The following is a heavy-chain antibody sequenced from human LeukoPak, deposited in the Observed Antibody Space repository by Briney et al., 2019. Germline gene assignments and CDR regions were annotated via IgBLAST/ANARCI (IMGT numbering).Heavy chain of an antibody. V-gene: IGHV1-8*01. CDR3: ARDLYSYGYPSGY. CDR2: MNPNSGNT. J-gene: IGHJ4*02. D-gene: IGHD5-18*01. Sequence: ASVKVSCKASGYTFTSYDINWVRRATGQGLEWMGWMNPNSGNTGYAQKFQGRVTMTRDTSISTAYMELSRLRSDDTAVYYCARDLYSYGYPSGYWGQGTLVTVSS. CDR1: GYTFTSYD.